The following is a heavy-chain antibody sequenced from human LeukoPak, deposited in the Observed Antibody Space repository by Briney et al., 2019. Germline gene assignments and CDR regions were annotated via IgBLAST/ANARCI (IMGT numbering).Heavy chain of an antibody. CDR3: ARDGYSSSFDY. CDR1: GGSISSYY. J-gene: IGHJ4*02. CDR2: ISFSGST. Sequence: SETLSLTCTVSGGSISSYYWSWIRQPPGKGLEWIGYISFSGSTKYNPSLKSRVTISVDTSKNQFSLKLSSVTAADTAVYYCARDGYSSSFDYWGLGTLVTVSS. V-gene: IGHV4-59*01. D-gene: IGHD6-13*01.